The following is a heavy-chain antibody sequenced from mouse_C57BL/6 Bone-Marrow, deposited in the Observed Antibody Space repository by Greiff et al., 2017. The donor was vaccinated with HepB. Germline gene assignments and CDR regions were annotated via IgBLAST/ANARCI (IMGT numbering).Heavy chain of an antibody. CDR3: ATTVPFYFDY. CDR2: IDPSDSYT. V-gene: IGHV1-69*01. D-gene: IGHD1-1*01. Sequence: QVQLQQPGAELVMPGASVKLSCKASGYTFTSYWMHWVKQRPGQGLEWIGEIDPSDSYTNYNQKLKGKSTLSVDKSSSTAYMQLSSLTSEDSAVYYCATTVPFYFDYWGQGTTLTVAS. CDR1: GYTFTSYW. J-gene: IGHJ2*01.